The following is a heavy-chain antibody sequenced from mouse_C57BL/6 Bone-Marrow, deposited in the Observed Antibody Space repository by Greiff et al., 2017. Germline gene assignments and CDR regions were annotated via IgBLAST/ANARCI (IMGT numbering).Heavy chain of an antibody. CDR3: AREEGCAGTWFAY. CDR2: ISDGGSYT. V-gene: IGHV5-4*01. J-gene: IGHJ3*01. D-gene: IGHD4-1*01. CDR1: GFTFSSYA. Sequence: EVKLVESGGGLVKPGGSLKLSCAASGFTFSSYAMSWVRQTPEKRLEWVATISDGGSYTYYPDNVKGRFTISRDNAKNNLYLQMSHLKSEDTAMYYCAREEGCAGTWFAYWGQGTLVTVSA.